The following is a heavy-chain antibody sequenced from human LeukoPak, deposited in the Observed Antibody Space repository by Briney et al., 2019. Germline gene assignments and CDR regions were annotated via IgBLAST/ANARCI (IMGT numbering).Heavy chain of an antibody. J-gene: IGHJ4*02. CDR2: ISSSGTST. V-gene: IGHV3-23*01. D-gene: IGHD3-10*01. CDR3: AQGLKWFGELA. CDR1: GFTFSSYA. Sequence: GRSLRLSCAASGFTFSSYAMHWVRQAPGKGLEWVSAISSSGTSTYYADTAKGRFTISRDNSKNTLYLQMNSLRAEDTAVYYCAQGLKWFGELAWGQGTLVTVSS.